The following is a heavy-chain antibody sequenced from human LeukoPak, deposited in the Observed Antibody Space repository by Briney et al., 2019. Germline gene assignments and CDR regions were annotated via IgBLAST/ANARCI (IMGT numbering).Heavy chain of an antibody. Sequence: ASVKVSCQASGYTFTSYGISWVRQAPGQGLEWMGWISAYNGNTNFAQKLQGRVTMTTDTSTSTAYMDLTSLRSDDTAVYYCARDQAATNTQVRFCLDWGQGTLVTVSS. CDR2: ISAYNGNT. CDR3: ARDQAATNTQVRFCLD. CDR1: GYTFTSYG. V-gene: IGHV1-18*01. J-gene: IGHJ4*02. D-gene: IGHD3-9*01.